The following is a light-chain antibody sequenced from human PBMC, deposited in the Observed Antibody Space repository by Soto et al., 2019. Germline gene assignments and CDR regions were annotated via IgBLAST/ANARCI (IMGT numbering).Light chain of an antibody. Sequence: QSALTQPASVSGSPGQSITVSCFGTSSDVDDYNYVSWYQQHPGQAPKLMIYEVSNRPSGVSNRFSGSKSGNTASLTISGLQAEDEADYYCSSYTSSSISHVFGTGTKLTVL. CDR2: EVS. CDR3: SSYTSSSISHV. V-gene: IGLV2-14*01. J-gene: IGLJ1*01. CDR1: SSDVDDYNY.